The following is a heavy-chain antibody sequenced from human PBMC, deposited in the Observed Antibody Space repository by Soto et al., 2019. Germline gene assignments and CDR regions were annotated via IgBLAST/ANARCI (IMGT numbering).Heavy chain of an antibody. V-gene: IGHV1-69*13. J-gene: IGHJ6*02. Sequence: ASVKVSCKASGGTFSSYAISWVRQAPGQGLEWMGGIIPIFGTANYAQKFQGRVTITADESTSTAYMELSSLRSEDTAVYYCARNVASAGTWYDYYGMDVWGQGSTVTGS. CDR2: IIPIFGTA. CDR1: GGTFSSYA. CDR3: ARNVASAGTWYDYYGMDV. D-gene: IGHD6-13*01.